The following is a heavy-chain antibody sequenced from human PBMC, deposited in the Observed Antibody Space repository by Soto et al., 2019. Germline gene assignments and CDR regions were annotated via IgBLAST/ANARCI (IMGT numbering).Heavy chain of an antibody. D-gene: IGHD1-20*01. V-gene: IGHV3-23*01. J-gene: IGHJ3*02. CDR2: ISGSGGST. CDR3: AKDNGYDDDSPPGAFDI. CDR1: GFTFSSYA. Sequence: GGSLRLSCAASGFTFSSYAMSWVRQAPGKGLEWVSAISGSGGSTYYADSVKGRFTISRDNSKNTLYLQMNSLRAEDTAVYYCAKDNGYDDDSPPGAFDIWGQGTMVTVSS.